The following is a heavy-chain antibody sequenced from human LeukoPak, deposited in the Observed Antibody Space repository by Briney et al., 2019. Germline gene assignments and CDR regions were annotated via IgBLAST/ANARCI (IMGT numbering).Heavy chain of an antibody. CDR2: ISGSGGST. CDR1: GFTFSSYS. J-gene: IGHJ6*03. CDR3: AKATAGAAAGTWGEPYYYYYMDV. V-gene: IGHV3-23*01. Sequence: SGGSLRLSCAASGFTFSSYSMNWVRQAPGKGLEWVSAISGSGGSTYYADSVKGWFTISRDNSKNTLYLQMNSLRAEDTAVYYCAKATAGAAAGTWGEPYYYYYMDVWGKGTTVTVSS. D-gene: IGHD6-13*01.